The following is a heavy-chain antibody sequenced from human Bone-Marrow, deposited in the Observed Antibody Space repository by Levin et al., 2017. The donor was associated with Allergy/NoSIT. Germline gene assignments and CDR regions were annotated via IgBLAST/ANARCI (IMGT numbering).Heavy chain of an antibody. D-gene: IGHD1-1*01. CDR1: GFSFSSRG. V-gene: IGHV3-33*01. CDR2: IWFDGSQK. J-gene: IGHJ4*02. CDR3: ARLGGIGTTSIHY. Sequence: GESLKISCTASGFSFSSRGMLWVRQAPGKGLEWVSLIWFDGSQKYYADSVKGRFTISRDNSKNTLFLQMDSLRAEDTAVYYCARLGGIGTTSIHYWGQGTLVAVSS.